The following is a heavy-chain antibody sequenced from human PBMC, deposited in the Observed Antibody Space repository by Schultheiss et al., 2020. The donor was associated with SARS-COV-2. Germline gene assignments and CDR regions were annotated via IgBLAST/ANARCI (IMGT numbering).Heavy chain of an antibody. V-gene: IGHV5-10-1*01. Sequence: GESLKISCKGSGYSFTSYWISWVRQMPGKGLEWMGRIDPSDSYTNYSPSFQGHVTISADKSISTAYLQWSSLEASDTAMYYCARLQNSSSWYFARMYYYGMDVWGQGTTVTVSS. CDR1: GYSFTSYW. CDR2: IDPSDSYT. D-gene: IGHD6-13*01. J-gene: IGHJ6*02. CDR3: ARLQNSSSWYFARMYYYGMDV.